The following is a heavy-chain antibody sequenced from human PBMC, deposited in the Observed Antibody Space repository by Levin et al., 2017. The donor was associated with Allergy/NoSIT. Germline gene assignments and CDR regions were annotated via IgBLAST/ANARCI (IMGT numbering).Heavy chain of an antibody. J-gene: IGHJ6*02. CDR3: ARDRLRFLEWFPTPRNYYYYGMDV. D-gene: IGHD3-3*01. V-gene: IGHV1-2*02. CDR2: INPNSGGT. CDR1: GYTFTGYY. Sequence: ASVKVSCKASGYTFTGYYMHWVRQAPGQGLEWMGWINPNSGGTNYAQKFQGRVTMTRDTSISTAYMELSRLRSDDTAVYYCARDRLRFLEWFPTPRNYYYYGMDVWGQGTTVTVSS.